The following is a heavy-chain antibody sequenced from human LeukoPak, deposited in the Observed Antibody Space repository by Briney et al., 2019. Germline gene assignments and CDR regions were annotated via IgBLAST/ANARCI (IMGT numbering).Heavy chain of an antibody. CDR3: ARPTRYNWIYDAFDI. J-gene: IGHJ3*02. V-gene: IGHV1-2*02. CDR2: INPNTGDT. D-gene: IGHD1-7*01. CDR1: GYTFTGYY. Sequence: ASVKVSCKASGYTFTGYYIHWLRQGPGQGPEWMGWINPNTGDTNYAQKFQGRVTMTRDTAINTAYMDLSTLRSDDTAVYYCARPTRYNWIYDAFDIWGQGTMVTVSS.